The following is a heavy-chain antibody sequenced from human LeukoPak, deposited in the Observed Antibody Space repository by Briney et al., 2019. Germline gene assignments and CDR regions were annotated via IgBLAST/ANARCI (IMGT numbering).Heavy chain of an antibody. CDR3: ARHYVRSSDYYHYFDY. D-gene: IGHD3-22*01. CDR2: IYYSGST. J-gene: IGHJ4*02. V-gene: IGHV4-59*08. Sequence: PSETLSLTCTVSGGSISSYYWSWIRQPPGKGLEWIGYIYYSGSTNYNPSLKSRVTISVDTSKNQFSLKLSSVTAADTAVYYCARHYVRSSDYYHYFDYWGQGTLVTVSS. CDR1: GGSISSYY.